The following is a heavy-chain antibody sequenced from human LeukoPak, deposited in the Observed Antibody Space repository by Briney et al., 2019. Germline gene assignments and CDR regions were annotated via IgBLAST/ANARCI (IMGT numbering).Heavy chain of an antibody. CDR3: ARAPAVAYNWFDP. Sequence: IGFIYYGGSTNYIPSLKSRVAISVDTSKNQLSLKLSSVTAADTAVYYCARAPAVAYNWFDPWGQGTLVTVSS. D-gene: IGHD6-19*01. J-gene: IGHJ5*02. CDR2: IYYGGST. V-gene: IGHV4-59*01.